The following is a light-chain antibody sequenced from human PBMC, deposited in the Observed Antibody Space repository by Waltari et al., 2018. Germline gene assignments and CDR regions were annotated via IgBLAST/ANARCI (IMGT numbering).Light chain of an antibody. CDR3: SSYTSSSTLV. CDR1: SSDIGGYNF. J-gene: IGLJ1*01. CDR2: EVS. V-gene: IGLV2-14*01. Sequence: QSVLTQPASVSGSPGQSITISCTGTSSDIGGYNFVSWYQQHPGKAPKFMIYEVSSRPSGVSNRFSGSKSGNTASLTISGLQAEDEADYYCSSYTSSSTLVFGTGTKVTVL.